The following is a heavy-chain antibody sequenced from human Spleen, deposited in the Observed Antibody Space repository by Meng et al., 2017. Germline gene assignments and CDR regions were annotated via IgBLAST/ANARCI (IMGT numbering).Heavy chain of an antibody. CDR3: ALESGWNYFDY. Sequence: ETLSLTCAASGFTVSINYMSWVRQAPGKGLEWVSVIYSGGNTYYADSVKGRFTISRDNSKNTLYLQMNSLRAEDTAVYYCALESGWNYFDYWGQGTLVTVSS. J-gene: IGHJ4*02. V-gene: IGHV3-66*02. CDR2: IYSGGNT. D-gene: IGHD6-19*01. CDR1: GFTVSINY.